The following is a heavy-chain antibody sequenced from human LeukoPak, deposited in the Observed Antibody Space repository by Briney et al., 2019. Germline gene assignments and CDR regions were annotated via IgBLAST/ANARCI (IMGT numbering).Heavy chain of an antibody. Sequence: SETLSLTCTVSGGSISSYYWSWIRQPPGKGLEWIGYIYYSGSTNYNPSLKSRVTISVDTSKNQFSLKLSSVTAADTAVYYCARRELTMGHAFDIWGQGTMVTVSS. CDR1: GGSISSYY. J-gene: IGHJ3*02. V-gene: IGHV4-59*08. CDR2: IYYSGST. D-gene: IGHD3-10*01. CDR3: ARRELTMGHAFDI.